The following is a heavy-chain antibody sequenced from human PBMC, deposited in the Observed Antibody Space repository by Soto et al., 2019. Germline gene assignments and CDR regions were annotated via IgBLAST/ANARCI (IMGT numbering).Heavy chain of an antibody. CDR3: AKLTTS. CDR2: TTTSGAGT. J-gene: IGHJ5*02. V-gene: IGHV3-23*01. CDR1: EIHFCSSA. Sequence: TSGSLSPSCVASEIHFCSSAMSWVRQAPGKELGSVSTTTTSGAGTYYADSVKGRFTISRDNSKNTLYLQMNSLRVEDTAVYYCAKLTTSWGQGTLVTVSS.